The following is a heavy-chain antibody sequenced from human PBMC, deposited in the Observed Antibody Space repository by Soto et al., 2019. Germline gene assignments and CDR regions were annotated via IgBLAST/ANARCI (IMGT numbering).Heavy chain of an antibody. D-gene: IGHD2-8*02. CDR2: IFHDGNT. CDR3: GRHEGWTGPDQ. J-gene: IGHJ5*02. Sequence: SETLSLTCAVSGASIGSGGWWSWVRQPPGKGLEWIAEIFHDGNTNYSPSLKSRVTISVDKPQNQFSLNVYSVTAADTAVYYCGRHEGWTGPDQWGQGTLVTVSS. V-gene: IGHV4-4*02. CDR1: GASIGSGGW.